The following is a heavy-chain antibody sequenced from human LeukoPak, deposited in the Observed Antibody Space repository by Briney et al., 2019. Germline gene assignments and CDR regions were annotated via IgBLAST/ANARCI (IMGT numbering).Heavy chain of an antibody. J-gene: IGHJ2*01. CDR1: GFTFSSYA. CDR2: ISGSGGST. Sequence: GGSLRLSCAASGFTFSSYAMSWVCQAPGKGLEWVSAISGSGGSTYYADSVKGRFTISRDNSKNTLYLQMNSLRAEDTAVYYCAKDQSFRISWYFDLWGRGTLVTVSS. D-gene: IGHD2-15*01. CDR3: AKDQSFRISWYFDL. V-gene: IGHV3-23*01.